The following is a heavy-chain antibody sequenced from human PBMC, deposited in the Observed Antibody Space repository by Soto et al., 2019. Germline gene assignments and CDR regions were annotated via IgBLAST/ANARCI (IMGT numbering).Heavy chain of an antibody. CDR1: GDSISSYY. J-gene: IGHJ6*02. Sequence: SETLSLTCTVSGDSISSYYWSWIRQPPGKGLEWIGYIYYSGSTNYNPSLKSRVTISVDTSKNQFSLKLSSVTAADTAVYYCAREQRASYYYYGMDVWGQGTTVTVSS. CDR2: IYYSGST. V-gene: IGHV4-59*01. CDR3: AREQRASYYYYGMDV.